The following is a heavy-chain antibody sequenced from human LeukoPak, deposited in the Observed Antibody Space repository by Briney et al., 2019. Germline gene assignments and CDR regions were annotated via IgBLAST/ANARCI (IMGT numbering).Heavy chain of an antibody. Sequence: RASETLSLTCTVSGGSISSYYWSWIRQPPGKGLEWIGYIYYSGSTNYNPSLKSRVTISVDTSKNQFSLKLSSVTAADTAVYYCARGMYSGSYITTLVYWGQGTLVTVSS. CDR3: ARGMYSGSYITTLVY. J-gene: IGHJ4*02. CDR1: GGSISSYY. D-gene: IGHD1-26*01. V-gene: IGHV4-59*01. CDR2: IYYSGST.